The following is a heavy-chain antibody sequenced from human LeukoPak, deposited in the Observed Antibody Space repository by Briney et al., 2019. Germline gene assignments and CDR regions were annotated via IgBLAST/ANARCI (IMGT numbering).Heavy chain of an antibody. CDR3: ARGVGDYAILAY. CDR1: GFTFSSYW. CDR2: INQDGSEK. D-gene: IGHD4-17*01. J-gene: IGHJ4*02. V-gene: IGHV3-7*01. Sequence: GGSLRLSCAASGFTFSSYWMSWVRQAPGKGLEWVANINQDGSEKYYVDSVKGRFTISRDNAKNSLYLQMNSLRAEDTAVYHCARGVGDYAILAYWGQGTLVTVS.